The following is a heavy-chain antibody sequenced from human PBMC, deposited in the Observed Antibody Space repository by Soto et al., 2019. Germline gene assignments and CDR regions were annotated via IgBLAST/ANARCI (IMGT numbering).Heavy chain of an antibody. Sequence: PSETLSLTCTVSGGSISSGGYYWSWVRQTPGKGLEWIGEIYHSGSTNYNPSLKSRVTISVDKSKNQFSLKLSSVTAADTAVYYCARLAELLSGQDYYYYGMDVWGQGTTVTVSS. V-gene: IGHV4-39*07. CDR3: ARLAELLSGQDYYYYGMDV. J-gene: IGHJ6*02. D-gene: IGHD1-26*01. CDR2: IYHSGST. CDR1: GGSISSGGYY.